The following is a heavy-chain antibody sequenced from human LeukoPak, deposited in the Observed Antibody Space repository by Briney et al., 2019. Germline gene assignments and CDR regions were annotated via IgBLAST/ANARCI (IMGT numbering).Heavy chain of an antibody. CDR3: ARQSYYGSGSYSYYDY. CDR1: GGTFSSYA. D-gene: IGHD3-10*01. V-gene: IGHV1-69*04. J-gene: IGHJ4*02. Sequence: GASVKVSCKASGGTFSSYAISWVRQAPGQGLEWMGRIIPILGIANYAQKFQGRVTITADKSTSTAYMELSSLRSEDTAVYYCARQSYYGSGSYSYYDYWGQGTLVTVSS. CDR2: IIPILGIA.